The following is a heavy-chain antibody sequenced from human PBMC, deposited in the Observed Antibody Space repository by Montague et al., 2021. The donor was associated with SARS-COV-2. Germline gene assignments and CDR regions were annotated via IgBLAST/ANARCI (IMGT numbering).Heavy chain of an antibody. V-gene: IGHV4-34*01. CDR1: GESFSCYY. Sequence: SETLSLTCAVFGESFSCYYWSWIRQPPGKGLEWIGEISQSGNTKYNPSLQSRVSISLDTSRNQFSLKVSSVTAADTAIYYCARLGDGIVPSPILGVGPYYSYYYMDVWGKGTTVTVSS. J-gene: IGHJ6*03. CDR3: ARLGDGIVPSPILGVGPYYSYYYMDV. CDR2: ISQSGNT. D-gene: IGHD2-2*02.